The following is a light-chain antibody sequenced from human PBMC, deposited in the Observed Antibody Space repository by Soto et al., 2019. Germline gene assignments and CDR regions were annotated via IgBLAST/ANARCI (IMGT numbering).Light chain of an antibody. Sequence: DIQMTQSPSSLSASVGDRVTLTCRASQSISTYLNWYQQKPGKAPKLLIYAASSLQSGVPSRFSGSGSGTDFTITISSLQPEDFATYYCQQSYSAPPTFGGGTKVEIK. CDR3: QQSYSAPPT. J-gene: IGKJ4*01. V-gene: IGKV1-39*01. CDR1: QSISTY. CDR2: AAS.